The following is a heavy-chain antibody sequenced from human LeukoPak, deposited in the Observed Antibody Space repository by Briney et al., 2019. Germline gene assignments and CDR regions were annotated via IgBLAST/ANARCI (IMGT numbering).Heavy chain of an antibody. CDR3: ASNFDY. Sequence: GGSLRLSCAASGFTFSSYAMHWVRQAPGKGLEWVAVISYDGSNKYYADSVKGRFTISRDNSKNTLYLQMNSLRAEDTAVYYCASNFDYWGQGTLVTVSS. CDR2: ISYDGSNK. V-gene: IGHV3-30*01. CDR1: GFTFSSYA. J-gene: IGHJ4*02.